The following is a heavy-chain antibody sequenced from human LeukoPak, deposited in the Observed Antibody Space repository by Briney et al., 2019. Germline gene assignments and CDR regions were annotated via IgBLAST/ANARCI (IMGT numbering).Heavy chain of an antibody. Sequence: PGGSLRLSCAASGFTVSSNYMSWVRQAPGKGLEWVSVIYSGGSTYYADSVKGRFTISRDNSKNTLYLQMNSLRAEDTAVYYCAKHPTVTAPLDYWGQGTLVTVSS. CDR3: AKHPTVTAPLDY. J-gene: IGHJ4*02. CDR2: IYSGGST. D-gene: IGHD4-17*01. V-gene: IGHV3-66*04. CDR1: GFTVSSNY.